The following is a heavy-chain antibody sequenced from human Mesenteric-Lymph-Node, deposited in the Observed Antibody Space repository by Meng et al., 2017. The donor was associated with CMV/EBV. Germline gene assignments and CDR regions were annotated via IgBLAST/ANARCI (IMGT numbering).Heavy chain of an antibody. CDR2: ISYSGTT. D-gene: IGHD3-22*01. Sequence: SISSSSYYWGWIRQPPGKGLEWIGSISYSGTTYNNPSLKSRVTISVDTSNNQFSLKLNSVTAADTAVYYCARFYYYDSSGYYPYYFDYWGQGTLVTVSS. CDR1: SISSSSYY. CDR3: ARFYYYDSSGYYPYYFDY. J-gene: IGHJ4*02. V-gene: IGHV4-39*01.